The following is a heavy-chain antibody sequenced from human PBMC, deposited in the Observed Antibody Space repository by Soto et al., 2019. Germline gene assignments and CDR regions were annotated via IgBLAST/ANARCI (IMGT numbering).Heavy chain of an antibody. CDR2: IYYSGST. Sequence: SETLSLTSTVSGGYISSGGYYWSWIRQHPGKGLEWIGYIYYSGSTYFNPSLKSRVTISVDTSKNQFSLKLSSVTAADTAVYYCAAGYSGYETYYYYYMDVWGKGTTVTVSS. CDR1: GGYISSGGYY. J-gene: IGHJ6*03. V-gene: IGHV4-31*03. D-gene: IGHD5-12*01. CDR3: AAGYSGYETYYYYYMDV.